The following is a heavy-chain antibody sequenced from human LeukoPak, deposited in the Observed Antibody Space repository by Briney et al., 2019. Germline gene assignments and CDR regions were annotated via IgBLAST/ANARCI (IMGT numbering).Heavy chain of an antibody. D-gene: IGHD6-13*01. V-gene: IGHV3-30*02. CDR1: GFTFSSYG. Sequence: PGGSLRLSCAASGFTFSSYGMHWVRQAPGKGLEWVAFIRYDGSNKYYADSVKGRFTISRDNSKNTLYLQMNSLRAEDTAVYYCAKDPAAAGSLYYYYYMDVWGKGTTVTISS. CDR2: IRYDGSNK. J-gene: IGHJ6*03. CDR3: AKDPAAAGSLYYYYYMDV.